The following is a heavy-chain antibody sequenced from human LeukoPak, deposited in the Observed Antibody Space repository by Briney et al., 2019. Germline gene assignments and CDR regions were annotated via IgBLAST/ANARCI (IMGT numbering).Heavy chain of an antibody. CDR3: ARANYYGSGRAAFDI. CDR2: INSDGSST. J-gene: IGHJ3*02. V-gene: IGHV3-74*01. D-gene: IGHD3-10*01. Sequence: GASLQISCAASGFSFSSYWMHWVRQAPGKGLVWVSRINSDGSSTSYADSVKGRFTISRDNAKNTLYLQMNSLRAEDTAVYYCARANYYGSGRAAFDIWGQGTMVTVSS. CDR1: GFSFSSYW.